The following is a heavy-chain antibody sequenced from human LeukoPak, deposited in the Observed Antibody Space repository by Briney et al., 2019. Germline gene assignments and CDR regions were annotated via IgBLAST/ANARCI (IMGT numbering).Heavy chain of an antibody. CDR1: GLTFCSYG. J-gene: IGHJ4*02. CDR2: IWYDGSNK. D-gene: IGHD3-10*01. CDR3: ARGYPSRFGVYFDY. Sequence: GGSLRLSCAASGLTFCSYGMHWARHAPGKGLEWVADIWYDGSNKYYADSVKGRLTISRDNSKNTLYLQMNSLRAEDAAVYYCARGYPSRFGVYFDYWGQGTRVTVSS. V-gene: IGHV3-33*01.